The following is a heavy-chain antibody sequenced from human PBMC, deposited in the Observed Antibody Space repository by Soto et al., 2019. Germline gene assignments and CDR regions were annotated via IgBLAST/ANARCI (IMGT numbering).Heavy chain of an antibody. CDR2: LSSSSATH. V-gene: IGHV3-48*01. CDR3: ARERVFMDV. Sequence: GGSLRLSCAASGFTFSSYSMNWVRQAPGKGLEWVSYLSSSSATHYYADSVKGRFTISRDNAKSSLHLQMNSLRAEDAAVYYCARERVFMDVWGKGTTVTVSS. J-gene: IGHJ6*03. CDR1: GFTFSSYS.